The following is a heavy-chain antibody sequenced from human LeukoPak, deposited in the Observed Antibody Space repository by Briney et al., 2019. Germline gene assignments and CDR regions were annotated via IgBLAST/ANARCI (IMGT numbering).Heavy chain of an antibody. CDR2: ISSSSSYI. Sequence: KSGGSLRLSCAASGFTFSSYSMNWVRQAPGKGLEWVSSISSSSSYIYYADSVKGRFTISRDYAKNSLYLQMNSLRAEDTAVYYCASVWQQLVPDYWGQGTLVTVSS. CDR1: GFTFSSYS. V-gene: IGHV3-21*01. J-gene: IGHJ4*02. D-gene: IGHD6-13*01. CDR3: ASVWQQLVPDY.